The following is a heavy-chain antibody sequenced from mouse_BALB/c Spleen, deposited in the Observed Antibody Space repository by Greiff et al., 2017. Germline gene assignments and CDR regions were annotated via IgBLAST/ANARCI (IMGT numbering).Heavy chain of an antibody. V-gene: IGHV5-17*02. CDR1: GFTFSSFG. J-gene: IGHJ4*01. CDR2: ISSGSSTI. CDR3: ARSFYGNYLGAMDY. D-gene: IGHD2-10*01. Sequence: EVQRVESGGGLVQPGGSRKLSCAASGFTFSSFGMHWVRQAPEKGLEWVAYISSGSSTIYYADTVKGRFTISRDNPKNTLFLQMTSLRSEDTAMYYCARSFYGNYLGAMDYWGQGTSVTVSS.